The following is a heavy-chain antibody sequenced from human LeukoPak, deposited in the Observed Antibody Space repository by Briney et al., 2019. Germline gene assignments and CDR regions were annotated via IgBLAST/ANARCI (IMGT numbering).Heavy chain of an antibody. CDR2: FDPEDGET. Sequence: AAALTLSSQVTGYTLTELAMQSGRQAPGKGLEWMGGFDPEDGETIYAQKFQGRVTMTEDTSTDTAYMELSSLRSEDTAVYYCATDPPPMAYCGGDCYPHWGQGTLVTVSS. V-gene: IGHV1-24*01. CDR1: GYTLTELA. CDR3: ATDPPPMAYCGGDCYPH. D-gene: IGHD2-21*02. J-gene: IGHJ4*02.